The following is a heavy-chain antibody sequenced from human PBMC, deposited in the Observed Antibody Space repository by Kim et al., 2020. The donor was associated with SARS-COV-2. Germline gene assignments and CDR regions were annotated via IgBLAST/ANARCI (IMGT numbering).Heavy chain of an antibody. CDR3: ARHMVPPEGYYGMDV. CDR1: GFTFSSYW. J-gene: IGHJ6*02. V-gene: IGHV3-7*01. CDR2: IKQDGSEK. D-gene: IGHD3-10*01. Sequence: GGSLRLSCAASGFTFSSYWMSWVRQAPGKVLEWVANIKQDGSEKYYVDSVKGRFTISRDNAKNSLYLQMNSLRAEDTAVYYCARHMVPPEGYYGMDVWGQETTLTITS.